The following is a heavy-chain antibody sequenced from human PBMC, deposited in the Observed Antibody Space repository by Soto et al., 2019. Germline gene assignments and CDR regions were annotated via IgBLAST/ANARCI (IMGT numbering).Heavy chain of an antibody. V-gene: IGHV4-30-4*01. CDR1: GGSVGSGEYY. D-gene: IGHD5-18*01. CDR3: ARDVAHGYTENV. CDR2: IYDSGFT. J-gene: IGHJ3*01. Sequence: QVQLQESGPGLVKPSQTLSLACTVSGGSVGSGEYYYSWIRQPPGKGLEWIGYIYDSGFTNYTPSLKGRVTMSLDRSNNQVSLKLSSVTAADTAVYFCARDVAHGYTENVWGQGTMVTVSS.